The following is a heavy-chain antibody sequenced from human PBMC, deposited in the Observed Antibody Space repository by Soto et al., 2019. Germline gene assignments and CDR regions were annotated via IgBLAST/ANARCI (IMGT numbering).Heavy chain of an antibody. CDR2: IYYSGST. Sequence: VQLQESGPGLVKPSETLSLTCTVSGGSISSYYWSWIRQPPGKGLEWIGYIYYSGSTNYNPSLKSRVTISVDTSKNQFSLKLSSVTAADTAVYYCARRYGGNFDYWGQGTLVTVSS. CDR1: GGSISSYY. J-gene: IGHJ4*02. CDR3: ARRYGGNFDY. V-gene: IGHV4-59*01. D-gene: IGHD2-15*01.